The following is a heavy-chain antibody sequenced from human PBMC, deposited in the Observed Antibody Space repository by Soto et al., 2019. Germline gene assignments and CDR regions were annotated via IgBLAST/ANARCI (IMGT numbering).Heavy chain of an antibody. CDR1: GYTFTSYA. Sequence: QVQLVQSGAEEKKPGASVKVSCKASGYTFTSYAMHWVRQAPGQRLEWMEWINDGNGNTKYTQKFQGRVTITRNTSASTAYMKLSTLRSEDTAVYYCARSIVVVTALDYWGQRTLVTLPS. CDR3: ARSIVVVTALDY. CDR2: INDGNGNT. V-gene: IGHV1-3*05. J-gene: IGHJ4*02. D-gene: IGHD2-21*02.